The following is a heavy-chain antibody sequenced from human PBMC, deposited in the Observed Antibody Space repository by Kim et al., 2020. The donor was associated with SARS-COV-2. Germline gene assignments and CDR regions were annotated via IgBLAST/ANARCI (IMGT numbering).Heavy chain of an antibody. D-gene: IGHD3-22*01. V-gene: IGHV1-3*01. CDR2: NGNT. CDR3: ARGSTMMYEF. Sequence: NGNTVYSQKLQDRVTISRDTSASTVYMEMSSLRSEDTAVYYCARGSTMMYEFWGQGTLVTVSS. J-gene: IGHJ4*02.